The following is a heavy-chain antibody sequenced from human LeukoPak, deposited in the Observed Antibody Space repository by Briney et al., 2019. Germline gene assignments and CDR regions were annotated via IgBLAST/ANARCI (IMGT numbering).Heavy chain of an antibody. D-gene: IGHD5-24*01. CDR2: IGAYKDNT. Sequence: ASVKVSCKASGYTFTTYGISWVRQAPGQGLEWMGWIGAYKDNTNYAQKLQGRVTMTTDTSTSTVYMELRSLRSDDTAVYYCARDRSRNLESGLYYYYGLDVWGQGTTVTVSS. CDR3: ARDRSRNLESGLYYYYGLDV. CDR1: GYTFTTYG. V-gene: IGHV1-18*01. J-gene: IGHJ6*02.